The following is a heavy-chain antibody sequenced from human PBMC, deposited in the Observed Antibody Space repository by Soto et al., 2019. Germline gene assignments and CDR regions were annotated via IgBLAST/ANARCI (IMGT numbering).Heavy chain of an antibody. CDR2: IYDSGDI. Sequence: QVQLQQWGAGLLKPSETLSLTCAVYGGSFSGYQWSWIRQTPGKGLEWIGGIYDSGDINYNPSLKARVTILVDSPKKQISLRLSSVTAADTAVYYCTRGLLLWFGELSRRGGYFYDMDVWGKGTRDTVSS. CDR1: GGSFSGYQ. D-gene: IGHD3-10*01. V-gene: IGHV4-34*01. J-gene: IGHJ6*03. CDR3: TRGLLLWFGELSRRGGYFYDMDV.